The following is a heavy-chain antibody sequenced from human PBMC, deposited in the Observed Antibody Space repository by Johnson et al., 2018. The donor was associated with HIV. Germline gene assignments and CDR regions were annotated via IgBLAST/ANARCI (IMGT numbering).Heavy chain of an antibody. CDR2: IRYDGSNK. J-gene: IGHJ3*02. D-gene: IGHD5-24*01. CDR1: GFTFSSYG. CDR3: AKWTRDGYNYVHAFDI. Sequence: QVQLVESGGGVVQPGGSLRLSCAASGFTFSSYGMHWVRQAPGKGLVWVAFIRYDGSNKYYADSVKGLFTISRDNSKNTLYLQMNSLRAEDTAVYYCAKWTRDGYNYVHAFDIWGQGTMVTVSS. V-gene: IGHV3-30*02.